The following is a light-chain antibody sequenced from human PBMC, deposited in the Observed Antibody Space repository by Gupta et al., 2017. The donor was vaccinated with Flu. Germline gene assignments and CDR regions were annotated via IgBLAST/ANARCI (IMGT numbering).Light chain of an antibody. CDR2: EVN. CDR3: CAYGRVTSFV. J-gene: IGLJ1*01. V-gene: IGLV2-23*02. Sequence: SITISCTGTSSDVGSYDFVSWYQQDPGEAPNLIIYEVNRRPSGASQRFSGSKSGTTAALTISGLRPEDEADYYCCAYGRVTSFVFGSGTKVSV. CDR1: SSDVGSYDF.